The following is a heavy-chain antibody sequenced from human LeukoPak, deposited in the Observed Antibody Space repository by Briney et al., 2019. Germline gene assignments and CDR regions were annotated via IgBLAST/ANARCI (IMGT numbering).Heavy chain of an antibody. CDR3: ARAREPLVFTYFFDY. Sequence: SETLSLTCTVSDFPISSGYYWGWIRQPPGMGLEWIGRIYHSGSTYYNPSLKSRVTISVDTSKNQFSLKLSSVTAADTAIYYCARAREPLVFTYFFDYWGQGTLVTVSS. J-gene: IGHJ4*02. CDR2: IYHSGST. V-gene: IGHV4-38-2*02. D-gene: IGHD6-13*01. CDR1: DFPISSGYY.